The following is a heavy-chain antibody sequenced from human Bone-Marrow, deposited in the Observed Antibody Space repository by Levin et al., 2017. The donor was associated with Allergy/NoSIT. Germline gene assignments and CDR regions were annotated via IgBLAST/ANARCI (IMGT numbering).Heavy chain of an antibody. J-gene: IGHJ6*02. V-gene: IGHV4-61*01. Sequence: PSETLSLTCNVSGASVSGGSYYWTWIRQSPGKGLEWIGNIYYSGSTNYNLSLKTRVTISLDTSENQFSLKLTSVDAADTAVYYCARDWIYGVGVKFYYYGMDVWGQGTTVTVSS. CDR3: ARDWIYGVGVKFYYYGMDV. CDR1: GASVSGGSYY. D-gene: IGHD2-8*01. CDR2: IYYSGST.